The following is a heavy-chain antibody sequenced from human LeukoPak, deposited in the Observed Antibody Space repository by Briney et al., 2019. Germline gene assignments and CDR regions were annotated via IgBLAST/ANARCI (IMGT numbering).Heavy chain of an antibody. CDR3: TTGGGVYDYVSLH. V-gene: IGHV3-30*02. CDR2: IWYDGSNK. Sequence: PGGSLRLSCAASGFTFSSYGMHWVRQAPGKGLEWVAVIWYDGSNKYYADSVKGRFTISRDNSKNTLYLQMNSLRAEDTAVYYCTTGGGVYDYVSLHWGQGTLVTVSS. CDR1: GFTFSSYG. J-gene: IGHJ1*01. D-gene: IGHD3-16*01.